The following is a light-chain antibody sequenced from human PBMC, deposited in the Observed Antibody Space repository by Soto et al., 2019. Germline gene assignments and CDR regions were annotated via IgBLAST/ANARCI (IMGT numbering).Light chain of an antibody. CDR2: EVN. CDR3: SSHAGGNDVGVI. J-gene: IGLJ2*01. V-gene: IGLV2-8*01. Sequence: QSALTQPPSASGSPGQSVTISCTGTSSDVGASNYVSWYQQYPGKVPKLMISEVNKRPPGVPDRFSGSKSGNTASLTVSGLQAEDEADYYCSSHAGGNDVGVIFGGGTKVTVL. CDR1: SSDVGASNY.